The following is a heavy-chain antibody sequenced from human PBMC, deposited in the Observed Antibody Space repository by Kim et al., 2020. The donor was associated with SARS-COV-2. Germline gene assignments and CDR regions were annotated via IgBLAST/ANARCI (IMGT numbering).Heavy chain of an antibody. D-gene: IGHD4-17*01. CDR1: GGSISSGGYY. CDR3: ARDVTTGVYDYGDPRGGGWFDP. V-gene: IGHV4-31*03. Sequence: SETLSLTCTVSGGSISSGGYYWSWIRQHPGKGLEWIGYIYYSGSTYYNPSLKSRVTISVDTSKNQFSLKLSSVTAADTAVYYCARDVTTGVYDYGDPRGGGWFDPWGQGTLVTVSS. J-gene: IGHJ5*02. CDR2: IYYSGST.